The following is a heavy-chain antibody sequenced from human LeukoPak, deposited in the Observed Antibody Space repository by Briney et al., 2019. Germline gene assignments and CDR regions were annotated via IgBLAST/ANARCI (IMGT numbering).Heavy chain of an antibody. D-gene: IGHD3-22*01. Sequence: SETLSLTCAVSGGSISSSIYYWGWIRRPPGKGLEWIASIYYSGSTYYSPSLKSRVTISVDTPENQFSLKLISVTAADTAVYYCARQIREDYYDSSGYAPFDYWGQGTLVTVSS. J-gene: IGHJ4*02. CDR1: GGSISSSIYY. CDR3: ARQIREDYYDSSGYAPFDY. CDR2: IYYSGST. V-gene: IGHV4-39*01.